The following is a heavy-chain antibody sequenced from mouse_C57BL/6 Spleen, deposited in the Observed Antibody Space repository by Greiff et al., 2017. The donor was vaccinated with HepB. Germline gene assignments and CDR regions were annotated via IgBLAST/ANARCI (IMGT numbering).Heavy chain of an antibody. CDR1: GYTFTSYW. CDR3: ARGGAYYDYDGTY. D-gene: IGHD2-4*01. V-gene: IGHV1-61*01. CDR2: IYPSDSET. Sequence: QVQLQPPGAELVRPGSSVKLSCKASGYTFTSYWLDWVQQRPGQGLEWIGNIYPSDSETHYNQKFKDKATLTVDKSSSTAYMQLSSLTSEDSAVYYCARGGAYYDYDGTYWGQGTTLTVSS. J-gene: IGHJ2*01.